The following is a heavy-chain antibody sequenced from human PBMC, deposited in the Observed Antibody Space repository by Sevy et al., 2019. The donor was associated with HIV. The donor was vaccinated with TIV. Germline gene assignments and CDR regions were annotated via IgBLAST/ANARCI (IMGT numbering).Heavy chain of an antibody. Sequence: ASVKVSCKTSGYTFTSYTIYWVRQVPGERLEWMGWINAANGDTKYSQKFQGRVTITRDTSATTVYMELSSLRSEDTAVYYCARPAYDYTNYGLDYWGQGTLVTVSS. V-gene: IGHV1-3*01. CDR2: INAANGDT. D-gene: IGHD4-4*01. J-gene: IGHJ4*02. CDR1: GYTFTSYT. CDR3: ARPAYDYTNYGLDY.